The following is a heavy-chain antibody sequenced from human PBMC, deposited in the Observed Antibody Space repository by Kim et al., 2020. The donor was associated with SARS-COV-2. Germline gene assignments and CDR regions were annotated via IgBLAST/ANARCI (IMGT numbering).Heavy chain of an antibody. D-gene: IGHD6-13*01. V-gene: IGHV1-3*01. CDR3: AREQQQLVRGSFDY. Sequence: SRKFQGRVTITRETSASTAYMELSSLRSEDTAVYYCAREQQQLVRGSFDYWGQGTLVTVSS. J-gene: IGHJ4*02.